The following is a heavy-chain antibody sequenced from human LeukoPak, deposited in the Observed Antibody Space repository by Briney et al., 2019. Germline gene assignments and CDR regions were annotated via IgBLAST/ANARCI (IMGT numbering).Heavy chain of an antibody. Sequence: SETLSLTCAVYGGSFSGYYWSWIRQPPGKGLEWIGEINHSGSTNYNPSLKSRVTISVDTSKNQFSLKLSSVTAADTAVHYCARARSVPAAMTVRHAFDIWGQGTMVTVSS. CDR3: ARARSVPAAMTVRHAFDI. CDR1: GGSFSGYY. CDR2: INHSGST. D-gene: IGHD2-2*01. V-gene: IGHV4-34*01. J-gene: IGHJ3*02.